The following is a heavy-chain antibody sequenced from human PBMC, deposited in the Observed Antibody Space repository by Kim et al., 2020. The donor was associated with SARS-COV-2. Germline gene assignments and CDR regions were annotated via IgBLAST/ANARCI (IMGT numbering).Heavy chain of an antibody. Sequence: GGSLRLSCAASGFTFSSYAMHWVRQAPGKGLEWVAVISYDGSNKYYADSVKGRFTISRDNSKNTLYLQMNSLRAEDTAVYYCARATQETIEYFQHWGQGTLVTVSS. V-gene: IGHV3-30*04. CDR1: GFTFSSYA. D-gene: IGHD5-12*01. CDR2: ISYDGSNK. J-gene: IGHJ1*01. CDR3: ARATQETIEYFQH.